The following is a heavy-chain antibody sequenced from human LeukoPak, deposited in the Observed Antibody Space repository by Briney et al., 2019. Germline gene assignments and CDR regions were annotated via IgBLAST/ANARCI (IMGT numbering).Heavy chain of an antibody. J-gene: IGHJ3*02. CDR3: ARVVGATYDAFDI. V-gene: IGHV4-4*07. CDR2: IYTSGST. CDR1: GASISSYY. Sequence: SETLSLTCTVSGASISSYYWSCIRQPAGKGLQWIGRIYTSGSTNYNPSLKSRVTMSVDTSKNQFSPKLSSVTAADTAVYYCARVVGATYDAFDIWGQGTMVTVSS. D-gene: IGHD1-26*01.